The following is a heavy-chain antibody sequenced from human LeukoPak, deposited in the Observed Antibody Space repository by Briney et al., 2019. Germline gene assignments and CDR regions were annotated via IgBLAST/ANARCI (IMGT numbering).Heavy chain of an antibody. CDR3: ARDEDSSGWPSFDY. CDR2: ISSSSSYI. D-gene: IGHD6-19*01. CDR1: GFTFSSYS. V-gene: IGHV3-21*01. Sequence: GGSLRLSCAASGFTFSSYSLNWVRQAPGKGLEWVSSISSSSSYIYYADSVKGRFTISRDNAKNSLYLQMNSLRAEDTAVCYCARDEDSSGWPSFDYWGQGTLVTVSS. J-gene: IGHJ4*02.